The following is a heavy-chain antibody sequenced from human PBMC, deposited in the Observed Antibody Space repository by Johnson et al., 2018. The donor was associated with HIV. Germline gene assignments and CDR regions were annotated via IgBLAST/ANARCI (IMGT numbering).Heavy chain of an antibody. CDR2: ISYDGSNK. CDR1: GFTFCSYA. D-gene: IGHD3-10*01. J-gene: IGHJ3*02. V-gene: IGHV3-30-3*01. Sequence: QVQLVESGGGVVQPGRSLRLSCAASGFTFCSYAMHWVRQAPGQGLEWVAVISYDGSNKYYADSVKGRFTISRDNSKNTLYLHMNSLRAEDTAVYYCARVGLGDDVVAFDIWGQGTMVTVSS. CDR3: ARVGLGDDVVAFDI.